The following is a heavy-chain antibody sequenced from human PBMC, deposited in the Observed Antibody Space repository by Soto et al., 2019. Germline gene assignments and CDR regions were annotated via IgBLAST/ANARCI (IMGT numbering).Heavy chain of an antibody. V-gene: IGHV4-34*01. D-gene: IGHD2-15*01. J-gene: IGHJ5*02. CDR1: GGAFRGYY. CDR2: INDSGST. CDR3: ARERGRYCSGESCYPFGP. Sequence: PSETLSLTCAVYGGAFRGYYWSWIRQPPGKGLEWLGEINDSGSTNYNPSLKSRITISLDTSKKEISLRLSSVTAADTAVYYCARERGRYCSGESCYPFGPWGQGALVPGSS.